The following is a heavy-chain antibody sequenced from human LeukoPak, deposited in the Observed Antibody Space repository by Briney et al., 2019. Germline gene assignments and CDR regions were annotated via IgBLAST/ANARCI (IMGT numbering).Heavy chain of an antibody. CDR3: ANNSDYRFDS. CDR1: GFTFSRYW. Sequence: GGSLRLSCAASGFTFSRYWMSWVRQAPGKGLEWVANIKQDGSEKHYGDSVKSRFTVSRDNAKNSLYLQMSSLRAEDTAVYYCANNSDYRFDSWGQGTLVTVSS. CDR2: IKQDGSEK. J-gene: IGHJ4*02. V-gene: IGHV3-7*05. D-gene: IGHD5-12*01.